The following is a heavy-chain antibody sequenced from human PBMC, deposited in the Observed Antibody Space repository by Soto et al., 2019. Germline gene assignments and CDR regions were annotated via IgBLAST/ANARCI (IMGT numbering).Heavy chain of an antibody. J-gene: IGHJ4*02. V-gene: IGHV3-30-3*01. CDR3: ARDFVIVGATRGSD. CDR2: ISYDGSNK. D-gene: IGHD1-26*01. Sequence: QVQLVESGGGVVQPGRSLRLSCAASGFTFSSYAMHWVRQAPGKGLEWVAVISYDGSNKYYADSVKGRFTISRDNSKNTLYLQMNSLRAEDTAVYYCARDFVIVGATRGSDGGQGTLVTVSS. CDR1: GFTFSSYA.